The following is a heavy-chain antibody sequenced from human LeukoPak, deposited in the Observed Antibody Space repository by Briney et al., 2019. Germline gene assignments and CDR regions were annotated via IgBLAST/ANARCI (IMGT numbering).Heavy chain of an antibody. CDR1: GYTFTSYG. V-gene: IGHV1-18*01. CDR2: ISAYNGNT. J-gene: IGHJ5*02. Sequence: GASVKVSCKASGYTFTSYGISWVRQAPGQGLEWMGWISAYNGNTNYAQKLQGRVTMTTDTSTSTAYMELSSLRSEDTAVYYCARDGSSWYPGNNWFDPWGQGTLVTVSS. D-gene: IGHD6-13*01. CDR3: ARDGSSWYPGNNWFDP.